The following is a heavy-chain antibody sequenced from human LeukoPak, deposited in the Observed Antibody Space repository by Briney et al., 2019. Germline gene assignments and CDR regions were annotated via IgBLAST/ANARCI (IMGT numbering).Heavy chain of an antibody. J-gene: IGHJ4*02. V-gene: IGHV4-39*01. CDR3: ASGGRYCSSTSCYYFDY. D-gene: IGHD2-2*01. CDR2: IYYSGST. Sequence: PSETLSLTCTVSGRSISSSSYYWGWIRQPPGKGLEWIGSIYYSGSTYYNPSLKSRVTISVDTSKNQFSLKLSSVTAADTAVYYCASGGRYCSSTSCYYFDYWGQGTLVTVSS. CDR1: GRSISSSSYY.